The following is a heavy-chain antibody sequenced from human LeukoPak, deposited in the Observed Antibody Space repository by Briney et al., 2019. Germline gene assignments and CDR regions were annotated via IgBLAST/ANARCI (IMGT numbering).Heavy chain of an antibody. V-gene: IGHV3-30*04. CDR1: GFTFSSYG. CDR3: VRDRGDGYNQIDY. Sequence: GGSLRLSCAASGFTFSSYGLHWVRQAPGKGLECVAVISKDGSNEHYADPGKGRFTISRDNSKNTLYLQMNSLGTEDTAVYYCVRDRGDGYNQIDYWGQGTLVTVSS. J-gene: IGHJ4*02. CDR2: ISKDGSNE. D-gene: IGHD5-24*01.